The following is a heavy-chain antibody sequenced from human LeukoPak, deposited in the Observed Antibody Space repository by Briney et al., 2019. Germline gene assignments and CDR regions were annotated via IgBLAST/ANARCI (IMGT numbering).Heavy chain of an antibody. J-gene: IGHJ4*02. CDR2: INHSGST. CDR3: ARGVNCSSTSCHPNYFDY. V-gene: IGHV4-34*01. Sequence: SETLSLTCAVYGGSFSGYYWSWIRQPPGKGLEWIGEINHSGSTNYNPSLKSRVTISVDTSKNQFSLKLSSVTAADTAVYYCARGVNCSSTSCHPNYFDYWGQGTLVTVS. D-gene: IGHD2-2*01. CDR1: GGSFSGYY.